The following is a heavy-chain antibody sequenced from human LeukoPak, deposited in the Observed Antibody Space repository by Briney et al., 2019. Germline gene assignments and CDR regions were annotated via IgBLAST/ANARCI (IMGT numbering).Heavy chain of an antibody. J-gene: IGHJ3*02. Sequence: GGSLRLSCAASGFTFSSIAMSWVRQAPDKGLEWVSTISGSGGGTYYADSVKGRFTISRDDSKNTLYLQMNSLRADDTAVYYCARTLRLGTPRAFDIWGRGTMVTVSS. V-gene: IGHV3-23*01. D-gene: IGHD1-14*01. CDR1: GFTFSSIA. CDR2: ISGSGGGT. CDR3: ARTLRLGTPRAFDI.